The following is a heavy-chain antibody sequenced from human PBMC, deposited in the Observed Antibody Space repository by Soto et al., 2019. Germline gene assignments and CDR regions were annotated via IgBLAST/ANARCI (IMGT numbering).Heavy chain of an antibody. CDR2: ISSSGSTI. D-gene: IGHD6-19*01. Sequence: GGSLRLSSAASGFTVSRDQMNWVRQAPGKGLEGVSYISSSGSTIYYADSVKVRFTISRDNAKNSLYLQMNSLRAEDTAVYYCARYSSGWYYYYYYGMDVWGQGTTVTVSS. CDR1: GFTVSRDQ. V-gene: IGHV3-48*03. J-gene: IGHJ6*02. CDR3: ARYSSGWYYYYYYGMDV.